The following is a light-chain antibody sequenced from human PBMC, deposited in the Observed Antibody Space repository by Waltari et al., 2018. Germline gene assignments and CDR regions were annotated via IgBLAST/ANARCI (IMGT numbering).Light chain of an antibody. CDR3: SSYISSSTLEL. CDR1: SRDVGGYNY. CDR2: DVS. J-gene: IGLJ2*01. V-gene: IGLV2-14*03. Sequence: QSALTQPASVSGSPGQSITISCTGTSRDVGGYNYVSWYQQHPGKAPKLMIYDVSNRPSWVSNRFSGSKSGNTASLTISGLQAEDEADYYCSSYISSSTLELFGGGTSLTVL.